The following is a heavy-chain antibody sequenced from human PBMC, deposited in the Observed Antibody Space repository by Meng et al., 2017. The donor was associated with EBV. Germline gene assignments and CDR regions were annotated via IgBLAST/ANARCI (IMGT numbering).Heavy chain of an antibody. V-gene: IGHV2-5*02. D-gene: IGHD6-6*01. CDR2: IYWDDDK. J-gene: IGHJ4*02. Sequence: IPLKGLGPPLVKPPQPLTLPCTSAGVSLSTRGVGVGWFLQPPGKALEWLALIYWDDDKRYSPSLKSRLTITKDTSKNQVVLTMTNMDPVDAATYYCAHIIAARPFDYWGQGTLVTVSS. CDR1: GVSLSTRGVG. CDR3: AHIIAARPFDY.